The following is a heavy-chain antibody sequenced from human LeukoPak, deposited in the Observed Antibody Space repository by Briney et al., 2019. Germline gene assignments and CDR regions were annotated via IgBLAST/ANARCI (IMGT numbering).Heavy chain of an antibody. V-gene: IGHV4-34*01. CDR1: GGSFSGYY. CDR2: INHSGST. D-gene: IGHD3-22*01. CDR3: ARVDSSGYYYRLLYYYYYYYMDV. Sequence: PSETLSLTCAVYGGSFSGYYWSWIRQPPGKGLEWIGEINHSGSTNYNPSLKSRVTISVDTSKNQFSLKLSSVTAADTAVYYCARVDSSGYYYRLLYYYYYYYMDVWGKGTTVTVSS. J-gene: IGHJ6*03.